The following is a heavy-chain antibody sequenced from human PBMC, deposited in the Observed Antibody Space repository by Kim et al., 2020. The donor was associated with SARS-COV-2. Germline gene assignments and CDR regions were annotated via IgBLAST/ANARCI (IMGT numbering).Heavy chain of an antibody. V-gene: IGHV3-11*05. CDR2: IATSSSHT. D-gene: IGHD6-6*01. J-gene: IGHJ4*02. CDR1: GFTFSDYY. CDR3: ARESRPSPDGFDS. Sequence: GGSLRLSCVASGFTFSDYYMSWIRQTPGKGLEWISYIATSSSHTYYIDSVKGRFTVSRDNAKNSLYLQMDSLRAEDTAVYYCARESRPSPDGFDSWGQGVLVTVSS.